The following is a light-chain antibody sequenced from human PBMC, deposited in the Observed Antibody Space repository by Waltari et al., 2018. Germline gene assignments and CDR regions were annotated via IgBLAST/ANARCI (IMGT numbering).Light chain of an antibody. CDR2: AAS. J-gene: IGKJ1*01. CDR1: PGISNY. Sequence: DIQMTQSPSSLPASVRDRVTITCRASPGISNYSAWYQQKPGKVPKLLIYAASTLQSGVPSRFSGSGSGTDFTLTISSLQPDDVATYYCQRYNRAPRTFGQGTKVEIK. CDR3: QRYNRAPRT. V-gene: IGKV1-27*01.